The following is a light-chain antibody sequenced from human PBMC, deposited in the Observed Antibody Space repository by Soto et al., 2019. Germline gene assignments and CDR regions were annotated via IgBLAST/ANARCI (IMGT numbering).Light chain of an antibody. V-gene: IGKV1-27*01. CDR2: AAS. J-gene: IGKJ2*01. CDR3: QNFNSAPYP. CDR1: PGIINY. Sequence: DIQLTQSPSSLSASVGDRVTITCRASPGIINYLAWYQQKPGKVPKLLIYAASTLQSGVPSRFSGSGSGTEFTLTIRSLQPEDVATYYCQNFNSAPYPFGQGTKLEIK.